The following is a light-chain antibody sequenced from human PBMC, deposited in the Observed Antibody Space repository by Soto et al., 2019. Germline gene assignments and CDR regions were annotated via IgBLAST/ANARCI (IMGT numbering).Light chain of an antibody. J-gene: IGKJ1*01. Sequence: DIQMTQSPSLVSASVGDRVAITCRASQGINTWLVWYQQKPGKAPQLLIYSASSLQSGVPSRFSGSGSGTDFTLTISSLQTEDFATYYCQKANSFPWTFGQGTKVEVK. V-gene: IGKV1-12*02. CDR3: QKANSFPWT. CDR1: QGINTW. CDR2: SAS.